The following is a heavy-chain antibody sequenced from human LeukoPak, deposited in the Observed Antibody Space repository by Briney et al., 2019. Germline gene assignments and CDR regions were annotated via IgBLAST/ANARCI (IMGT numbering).Heavy chain of an antibody. CDR1: GYTFTSYD. CDR3: ARDEGIKLWLFDY. CDR2: MNPNSGNT. Sequence: ASVKVSCKASGYTFTSYDINWVRQATGQGLEWMGWMNPNSGNTGYAQKFQGRVTITRNTSISTAYMELSSLRSEDTAVYYCARDEGIKLWLFDYWGQGTLVTVSS. V-gene: IGHV1-8*03. D-gene: IGHD5-18*01. J-gene: IGHJ4*02.